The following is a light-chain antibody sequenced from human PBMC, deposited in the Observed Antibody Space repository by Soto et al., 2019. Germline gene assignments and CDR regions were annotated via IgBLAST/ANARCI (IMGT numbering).Light chain of an antibody. CDR2: EVS. CDR3: SSYTSDSTLV. CDR1: IRDLVADNY. V-gene: IGLV2-14*01. J-gene: IGLJ1*01. Sequence: QSALTQPASVSGSPGQSITISCTGTIRDLVADNYVSWYQQLPGKAPKLMIYEVSDRPSGVSSRFSGSKSDNTASLTISGLPTEDEADYYCSSYTSDSTLVFGTGTKVTVL.